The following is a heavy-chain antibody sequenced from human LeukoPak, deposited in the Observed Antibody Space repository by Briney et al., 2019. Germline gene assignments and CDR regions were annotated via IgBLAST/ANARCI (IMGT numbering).Heavy chain of an antibody. D-gene: IGHD6-13*01. J-gene: IGHJ4*02. CDR3: AKVWTRLAAGTKMGFDY. CDR2: ISGSGGST. CDR1: GFTLSSYA. V-gene: IGHV3-23*01. Sequence: GGSLRLSCAASGFTLSSYAMSWVRQAPGKGLEWVSAISGSGGSTYYADSVKGRFTISRDNSKNTLYLQMNSLRAEDTAVYYCAKVWTRLAAGTKMGFDYWGQGTLVTVSS.